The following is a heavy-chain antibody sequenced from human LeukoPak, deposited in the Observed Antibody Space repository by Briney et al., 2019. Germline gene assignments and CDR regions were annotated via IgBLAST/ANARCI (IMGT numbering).Heavy chain of an antibody. CDR3: ARFRELAPDY. D-gene: IGHD1-26*01. CDR1: GYTFTSYD. J-gene: IGHJ4*02. Sequence: ASVKVSCKASGYTFTSYDINWLRQATGRGLEWMGWMNPNSGNTGYGQKFQGRVTITRNTSISTAYMELSSLRSEDTAVYYCARFRELAPDYWGQGTLVTVSS. CDR2: MNPNSGNT. V-gene: IGHV1-8*03.